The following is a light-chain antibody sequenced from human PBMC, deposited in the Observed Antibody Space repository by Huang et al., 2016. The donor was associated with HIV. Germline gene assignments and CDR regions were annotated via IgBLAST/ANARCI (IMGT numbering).Light chain of an antibody. V-gene: IGKV1-9*01. CDR3: QQLSAYPLS. CDR2: DAS. CDR1: HDINTY. Sequence: QLTQSPSSLSASIGDRVTIACRARHDINTYVAWYQQKPGRAPKLLIYDASTLQTGVPSRFRGFGSGTAFSLTITSLQPDDFAVYYCQQLSAYPLSFGPGTTVD. J-gene: IGKJ3*01.